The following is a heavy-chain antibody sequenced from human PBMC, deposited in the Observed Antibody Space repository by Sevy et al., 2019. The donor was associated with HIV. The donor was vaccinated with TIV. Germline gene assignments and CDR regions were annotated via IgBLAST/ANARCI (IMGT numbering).Heavy chain of an antibody. D-gene: IGHD2-2*01. CDR1: GFTFSNYA. V-gene: IGHV3-30*01. CDR2: VSYDGSKK. CDR3: ARDRSTTWINYFFDF. Sequence: GGSLRLSCAASGFTFSNYAIHWVRQAPGKGLEWVAVVSYDGSKKYYAESVKGRFTISRDNSKNTLYLQMNSLRVEDTAVYYCARDRSTTWINYFFDFWGQGTLVTVSS. J-gene: IGHJ4*02.